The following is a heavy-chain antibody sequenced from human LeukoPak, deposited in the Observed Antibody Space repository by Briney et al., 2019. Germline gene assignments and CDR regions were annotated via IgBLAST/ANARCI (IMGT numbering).Heavy chain of an antibody. Sequence: GGSLRLSCAASGFTFSSYSMNWVRQAPGKGLEWVSSISSSSSYIYYADSVKGRFTISRDNSKNTLFLQMNNLRAEDTAVYYCAKLESGYCGTTSCYRFDYWGQGALVTVSS. CDR2: ISSSSSYI. CDR3: AKLESGYCGTTSCYRFDY. J-gene: IGHJ4*02. CDR1: GFTFSSYS. D-gene: IGHD2-2*02. V-gene: IGHV3-21*04.